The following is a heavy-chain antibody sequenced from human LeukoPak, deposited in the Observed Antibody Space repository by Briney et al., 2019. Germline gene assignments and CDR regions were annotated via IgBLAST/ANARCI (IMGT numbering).Heavy chain of an antibody. CDR3: ARRSGCSSTSCYRTLGKYYFDY. Sequence: SETLSLTCTVSGGSISSYYWSWIRQPAGKGLEWIGRIYTSGSTNYNPSLKSRVTMSVDTSKNQFSLKLSSVTAADTAVYYCARRSGCSSTSCYRTLGKYYFDYWGQGTLVTVSS. CDR2: IYTSGST. J-gene: IGHJ4*02. V-gene: IGHV4-4*07. CDR1: GGSISSYY. D-gene: IGHD2-2*01.